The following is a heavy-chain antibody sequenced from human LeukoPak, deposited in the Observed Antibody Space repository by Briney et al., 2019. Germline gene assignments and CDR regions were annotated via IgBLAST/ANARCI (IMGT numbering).Heavy chain of an antibody. D-gene: IGHD6-19*01. CDR2: IHYSGST. CDR1: VGSICGYY. Sequence: SESLSLTCTVSVGSICGYYWCWIWPRPGKGLEWIGNIHYSGSTNYNRSVKSRVTISVDTSKNQFSLKLSSVTAADTAVYYCARMYSSGWYYFDYWGQGTLVTVSS. J-gene: IGHJ4*02. V-gene: IGHV4-59*01. CDR3: ARMYSSGWYYFDY.